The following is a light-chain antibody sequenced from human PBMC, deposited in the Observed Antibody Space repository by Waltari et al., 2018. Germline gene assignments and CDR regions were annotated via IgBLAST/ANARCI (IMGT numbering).Light chain of an antibody. Sequence: DIQLTQSPSLLSTSVGDRVTITSRASQGISSYLAWYQQKPGKVPKLLIYAASTLQSGVPSRFSGRGFGTEFTLTISSLQPEDFATYYCQQVDSYPFTFGPGTKVDL. CDR2: AAS. CDR3: QQVDSYPFT. V-gene: IGKV1-9*01. J-gene: IGKJ3*01. CDR1: QGISSY.